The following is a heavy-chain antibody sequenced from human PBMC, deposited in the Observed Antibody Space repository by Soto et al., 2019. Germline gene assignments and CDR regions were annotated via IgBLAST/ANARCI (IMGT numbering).Heavy chain of an antibody. Sequence: QVQLVQSGAEVKKPGASVKVSCKASGYTFTSYAISWVRQAPGQGLEWMGWISAYSGNTNYAQKLQGRVTMTRDTATNTAYMELRSVRFDDTAVYYCARVGVYGSGNYPNNGMDVWGQGTTVTVSS. CDR3: ARVGVYGSGNYPNNGMDV. V-gene: IGHV1-18*01. D-gene: IGHD3-10*01. CDR2: ISAYSGNT. J-gene: IGHJ6*02. CDR1: GYTFTSYA.